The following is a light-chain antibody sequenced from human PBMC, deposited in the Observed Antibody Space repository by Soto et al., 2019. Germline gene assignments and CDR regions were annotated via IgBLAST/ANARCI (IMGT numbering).Light chain of an antibody. CDR3: QQYGESPLT. V-gene: IGKV3-20*01. CDR2: DAS. Sequence: EIVLTQSPGTLSLSPGERATLSCRASQTVDRGYLAWYQQKPGQAPRLLIYDASTRATGIPDRFSGSGSGTDFTRTISRLEPEDFAVYFCQQYGESPLTFGGGTRAEI. CDR1: QTVDRGY. J-gene: IGKJ4*01.